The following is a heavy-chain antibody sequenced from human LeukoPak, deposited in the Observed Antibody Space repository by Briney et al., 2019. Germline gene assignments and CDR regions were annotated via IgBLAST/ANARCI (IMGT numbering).Heavy chain of an antibody. Sequence: SETLSLTCTVSGGSISSYYWSWIRQPAGKGLEWIGRIYTSESTNYNPSPKSRVTMSVDTSKNQFSLKLSSVTAADTAVYYCARETGTSRYFDYWDQGTLVTVSS. CDR3: ARETGTSRYFDY. D-gene: IGHD3/OR15-3a*01. V-gene: IGHV4-4*07. CDR2: IYTSEST. J-gene: IGHJ4*02. CDR1: GGSISSYY.